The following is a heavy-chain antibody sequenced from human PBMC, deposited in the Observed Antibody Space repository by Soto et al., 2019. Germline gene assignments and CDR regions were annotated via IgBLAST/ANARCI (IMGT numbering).Heavy chain of an antibody. V-gene: IGHV1-18*01. J-gene: IGHJ4*01. Sequence: ASVKVSCKVSGHTSTHNGISWVRRAPGQGLEWMGWININRGDVNHAPKFQGRVTLTTDTSTTTAYMELRSLRLEDTAVYFCATDDMNRGRFEYWGHGTLVSVS. CDR2: ININRGDV. CDR1: GHTSTHNG. CDR3: ATDDMNRGRFEY.